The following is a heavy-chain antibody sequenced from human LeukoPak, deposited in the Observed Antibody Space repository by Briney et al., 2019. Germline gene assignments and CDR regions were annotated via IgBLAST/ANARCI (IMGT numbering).Heavy chain of an antibody. CDR1: GYTCTSYG. CDR2: ISPYNGNT. D-gene: IGHD2-15*01. CDR3: ARITKTYSRYDAFDI. Sequence: ASVKVSCKASGYTCTSYGITWVRQAPGQGLEWMGWISPYNGNTEYAQNLQGRVTMTTDTSTSTAYMELRSLRSDDTAVYYCARITKTYSRYDAFDIWGQGTMVTVSS. V-gene: IGHV1-18*01. J-gene: IGHJ3*02.